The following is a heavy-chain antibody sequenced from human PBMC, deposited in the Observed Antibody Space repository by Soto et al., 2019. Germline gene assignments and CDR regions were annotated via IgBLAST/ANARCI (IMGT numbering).Heavy chain of an antibody. CDR2: ISSSGST. J-gene: IGHJ5*02. CDR1: GDSVRSDNYY. V-gene: IGHV4-61*01. CDR3: AGGINSYGSDWFDP. D-gene: IGHD3-10*01. Sequence: QVQLQESGPGLVKPSETLSLTCTVSGDSVRSDNYYWSWIRQPPGKGLDWIGYISSSGSTNYNPSLESRVTISLDRSKKHFSLKLSSVTAADTAMYYCAGGINSYGSDWFDPWGRGTLVTVSS.